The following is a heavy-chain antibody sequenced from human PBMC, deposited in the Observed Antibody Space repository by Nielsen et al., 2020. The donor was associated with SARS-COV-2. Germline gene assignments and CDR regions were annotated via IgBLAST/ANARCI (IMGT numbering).Heavy chain of an antibody. D-gene: IGHD5-18*01. J-gene: IGHJ4*02. Sequence: GSLRLSCTVSGGSISSSSYYWGWIRQPPGKGLEWIGSIYYSGSTYYNPSLKSRVTISVDTSKNQFSLKLSSVTAADTAVYYCARQKSSYGHFDYWGQGTLVTVSS. CDR1: GGSISSSSYY. CDR2: IYYSGST. CDR3: ARQKSSYGHFDY. V-gene: IGHV4-39*01.